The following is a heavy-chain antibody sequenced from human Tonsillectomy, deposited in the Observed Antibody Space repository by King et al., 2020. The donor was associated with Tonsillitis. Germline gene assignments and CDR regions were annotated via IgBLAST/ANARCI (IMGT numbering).Heavy chain of an antibody. V-gene: IGHV4-61*02. D-gene: IGHD1-26*01. J-gene: IGHJ6*03. CDR3: AREARSGIYYYYYMDV. CDR1: GGSISSGNYY. Sequence: VQLQESGPGLVKPSQTLSLTCTVSGGSISSGNYYWSWIRQPAGKGLEWIGRIYTSGSTNYNPSLKSRVTISVDTSKNQFSLKLSSVTAADTAVYYCAREARSGIYYYYYMDVWGRGTTVTVSS. CDR2: IYTSGST.